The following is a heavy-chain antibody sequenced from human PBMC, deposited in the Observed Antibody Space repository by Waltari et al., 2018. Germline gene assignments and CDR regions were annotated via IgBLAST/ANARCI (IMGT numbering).Heavy chain of an antibody. CDR2: ISSSGPTI. D-gene: IGHD4-17*01. CDR3: ARVWGVTTSGF. J-gene: IGHJ4*02. CDR1: GFSLSDYG. V-gene: IGHV3-48*03. Sequence: EVQLVESGGGLVQPGGSLRLSCAASGFSLSDYGTNWVRQAPGKGLEWLSFISSSGPTIHYADSVKGRFTVSRDNTKNSLSLQMNSLRAEDTAVYYCARVWGVTTSGFWGQGTLVTVSS.